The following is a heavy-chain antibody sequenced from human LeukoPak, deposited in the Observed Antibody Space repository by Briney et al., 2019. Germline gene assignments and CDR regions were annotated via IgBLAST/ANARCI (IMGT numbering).Heavy chain of an antibody. CDR2: IYYSGST. CDR3: ARVEDYDILTGFDY. V-gene: IGHV4-39*01. J-gene: IGHJ4*02. Sequence: PSETLSLTCTVSGGSISSSSYYWGWIRQPPGKGLEWIGSIYYSGSTYYNPSLKSRVTISVDTSKNQFSLKLSSVTAADTAVYYCARVEDYDILTGFDYWGQGTLVTVSS. D-gene: IGHD3-9*01. CDR1: GGSISSSSYY.